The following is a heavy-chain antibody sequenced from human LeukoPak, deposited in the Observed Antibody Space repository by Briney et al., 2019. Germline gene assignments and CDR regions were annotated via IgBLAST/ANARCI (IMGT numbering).Heavy chain of an antibody. J-gene: IGHJ4*02. D-gene: IGHD3-22*01. CDR1: GYSFTSYW. CDR3: ARRKDYYDSTGYGEVDY. V-gene: IGHV5-51*01. Sequence: GESLKISCKGSGYSFTSYWIGWVRPMPGKGLEWLGIIYPGDSDTRYIPSFQGQVTISTDKSINTAYLQWSSLKASDTAMYYCARRKDYYDSTGYGEVDYWGQGTLVTVSS. CDR2: IYPGDSDT.